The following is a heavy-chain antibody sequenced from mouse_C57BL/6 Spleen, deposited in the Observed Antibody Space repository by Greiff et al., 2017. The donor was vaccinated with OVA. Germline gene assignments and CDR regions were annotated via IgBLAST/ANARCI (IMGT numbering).Heavy chain of an antibody. Sequence: EVKLVESGEGLVKPGGSLKLSCAASGFTFSSYAMSWVRQTPEKRLEWVAYISSGGDYIYYADTVKGRFTISRDNARNTLYLQMSSLKSEDTAMYYCTRDGYHYRMDYWGQGTSVTVSS. J-gene: IGHJ4*01. V-gene: IGHV5-9-1*02. CDR3: TRDGYHYRMDY. CDR1: GFTFSSYA. D-gene: IGHD2-3*01. CDR2: ISSGGDYI.